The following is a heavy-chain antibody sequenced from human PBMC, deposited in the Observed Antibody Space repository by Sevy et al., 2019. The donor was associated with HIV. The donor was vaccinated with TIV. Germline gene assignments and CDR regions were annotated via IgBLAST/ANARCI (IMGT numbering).Heavy chain of an antibody. CDR2: IWYDGSNK. CDR3: TKGIDNSNDILYAFDI. CDR1: GFSFSRFA. J-gene: IGHJ3*02. Sequence: GGSLRLSCAASGFSFSRFAMHWVRQAPGKGLEWVAVIWYDGSNKYDADSVKGRFSVSRDNSMNTLYLQMNRLRAEDTAVYYCTKGIDNSNDILYAFDIWGPRTLVTVSS. V-gene: IGHV3-33*06. D-gene: IGHD1-1*01.